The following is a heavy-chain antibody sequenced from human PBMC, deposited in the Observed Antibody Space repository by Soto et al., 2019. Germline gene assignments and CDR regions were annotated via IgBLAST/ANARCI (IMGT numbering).Heavy chain of an antibody. J-gene: IGHJ6*02. CDR2: IYYIGST. D-gene: IGHD2-2*01. CDR1: GGSISSVNYY. CDR3: AKVIVLVPAASYGMDV. V-gene: IGHV4-61*01. Sequence: SETLSLTCTVSGGSISSVNYYWGWIRQPPGKGLEWIGYIYYIGSTNYNPSLKSRVTMSVDTSKNQFSLKLMSVTAADTAVYYCAKVIVLVPAASYGMDVWGLGTTVTVSS.